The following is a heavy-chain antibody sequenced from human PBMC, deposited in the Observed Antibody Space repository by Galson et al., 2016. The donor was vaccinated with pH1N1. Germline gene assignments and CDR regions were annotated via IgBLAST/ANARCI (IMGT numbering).Heavy chain of an antibody. V-gene: IGHV3-48*01. CDR1: GFTLSSYS. J-gene: IGHJ4*02. Sequence: SLRLSCAASGFTLSSYSMTWVRQAPGKGLEWISHIWKSGDNVYYADSVEGRFTISRDNARNSLFLQMNSLRAEDTAVYYCAKEAAGGSYLYQWGQGTLVTVSS. CDR2: IWKSGDNV. CDR3: AKEAAGGSYLYQ. D-gene: IGHD3-16*02.